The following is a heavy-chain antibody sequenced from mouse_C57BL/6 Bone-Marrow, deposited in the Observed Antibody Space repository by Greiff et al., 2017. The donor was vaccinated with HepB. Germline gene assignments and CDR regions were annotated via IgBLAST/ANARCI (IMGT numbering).Heavy chain of an antibody. V-gene: IGHV5-17*01. CDR2: ISSGSSTI. J-gene: IGHJ4*01. Sequence: EVQRVESGGGLVKPGGSLKLSCAASGFTFSDYGMHWVRQAPEKGLEWVAYISSGSSTIYYADTVKGRVTISRDNAKNTLFLQMTSLRSEDSAMYYCATYYYAMDYWGQGTSVTVSS. CDR1: GFTFSDYG. CDR3: ATYYYAMDY.